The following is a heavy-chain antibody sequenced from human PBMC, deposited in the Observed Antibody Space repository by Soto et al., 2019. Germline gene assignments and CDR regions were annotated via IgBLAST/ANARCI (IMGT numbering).Heavy chain of an antibody. D-gene: IGHD6-13*01. Sequence: ETLSLTCTVSGGSVSSGSYYWSWIRQPPGKGLEWIGYIYYSGSTNYNPSLKSRVTISVDTSKNQFSLKLSSVTAADTAVYYCARLLIAAAGTPGYYFDYWGQGTLVTVSS. CDR3: ARLLIAAAGTPGYYFDY. J-gene: IGHJ4*02. CDR2: IYYSGST. V-gene: IGHV4-61*01. CDR1: GGSVSSGSYY.